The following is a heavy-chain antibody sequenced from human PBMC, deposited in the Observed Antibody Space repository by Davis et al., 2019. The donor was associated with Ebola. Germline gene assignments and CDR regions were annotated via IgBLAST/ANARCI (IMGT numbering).Heavy chain of an antibody. CDR3: ARDVVVIGNDAFDI. CDR2: INHSGST. V-gene: IGHV4-34*01. D-gene: IGHD2-21*01. J-gene: IGHJ3*02. Sequence: SETLSLTCTVSGGSITSYYWSWIRQPPGKGLEWIGEINHSGSTNYNPSLKSRVTISVDTSKNQFSLKLSSVTAADTAVYYCARDVVVIGNDAFDIWGQGTMVTVSS. CDR1: GGSITSYY.